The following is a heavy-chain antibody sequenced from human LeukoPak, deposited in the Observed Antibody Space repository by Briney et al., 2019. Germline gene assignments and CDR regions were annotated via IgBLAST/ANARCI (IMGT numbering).Heavy chain of an antibody. CDR2: ISGYDGNT. CDR3: ARHRLHRLHYDRSGYYHDAFDI. V-gene: IGHV1-18*01. J-gene: IGHJ3*02. Sequence: ASVKVSCKASGYTFTNFGINWVRQAPGQGLEWMGWISGYDGNTNYAQNLLGRVTMTTDTSTSTAYMELRNLRSDDTAVYYCARHRLHRLHYDRSGYYHDAFDIWGQGTMVIVSS. D-gene: IGHD3-22*01. CDR1: GYTFTNFG.